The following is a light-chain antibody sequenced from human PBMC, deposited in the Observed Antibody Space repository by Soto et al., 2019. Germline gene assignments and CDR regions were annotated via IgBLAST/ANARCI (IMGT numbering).Light chain of an antibody. CDR2: DVS. J-gene: IGLJ1*01. V-gene: IGLV2-14*03. CDR3: SSYTSGSTPWV. Sequence: QSVLTRPTSVSGSPGQSIIISCTGTSSDIGNYNYVSWYQHHPGKAPKLMICDVSDRPSGVSNRFSGSKSGNTASLTISGLQAEDEADYYCSSYTSGSTPWVFGTGTKVTVL. CDR1: SSDIGNYNY.